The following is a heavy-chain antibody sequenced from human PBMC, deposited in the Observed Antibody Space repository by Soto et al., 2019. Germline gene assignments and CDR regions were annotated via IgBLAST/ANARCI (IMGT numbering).Heavy chain of an antibody. CDR2: IIPMYGTA. Sequence: QVPLVKSGAEVKKPGSSVTVSCKASGGTFSSYAIHWVRQAPGQGLEWMGGIIPMYGTAKYAQRFQGRVTITADESTTTVYMELTSLTAQDTAVYYCARVTSMVRGVIDNWFDPWGHGTLVTVSS. V-gene: IGHV1-69*01. CDR1: GGTFSSYA. CDR3: ARVTSMVRGVIDNWFDP. D-gene: IGHD3-10*01. J-gene: IGHJ5*02.